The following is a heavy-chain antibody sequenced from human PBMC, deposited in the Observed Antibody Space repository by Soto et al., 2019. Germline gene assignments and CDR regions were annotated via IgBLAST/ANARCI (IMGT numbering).Heavy chain of an antibody. Sequence: PGGSLRLSCAASGFTFSSYAMSWVRQAPGKGLEWVSAISGSGGSTYCAESVKGRFTISRANYMNTVYLQMNSLRADDKALYYCAKASDYYDRSGYTYWGQGP. J-gene: IGHJ4*02. D-gene: IGHD3-22*01. CDR1: GFTFSSYA. CDR3: AKASDYYDRSGYTY. CDR2: ISGSGGST. V-gene: IGHV3-23*01.